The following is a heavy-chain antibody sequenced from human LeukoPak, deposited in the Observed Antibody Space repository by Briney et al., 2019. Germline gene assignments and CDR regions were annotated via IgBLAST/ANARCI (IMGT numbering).Heavy chain of an antibody. J-gene: IGHJ4*02. D-gene: IGHD6-19*01. CDR2: ISGSGGST. Sequence: GGSLRLSCAASGFTFSSYAMSWVRQAPGEGLGWVSAISGSGGSTYYADSVKGRFTISRDNSKNTLYLQMNSLRAEDTAVYYCAKDSDSSGWYAGWDYWGQGTLVTVSS. V-gene: IGHV3-23*01. CDR3: AKDSDSSGWYAGWDY. CDR1: GFTFSSYA.